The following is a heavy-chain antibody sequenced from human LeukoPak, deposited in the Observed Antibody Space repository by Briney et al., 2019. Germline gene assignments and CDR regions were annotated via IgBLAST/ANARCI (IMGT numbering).Heavy chain of an antibody. CDR3: ARDPYCGGDCASRMDV. V-gene: IGHV3-7*01. J-gene: IGHJ6*02. CDR1: GLTFSNFW. D-gene: IGHD2-21*02. Sequence: GGSLRLSCAASGLTFSNFWMTWVRQAPGKGLEWVANIQQDGSEKNYVDSVRGRFTISRDNAKNSLYLQMNSLRAEDTAVYYCARDPYCGGDCASRMDVWGQGTTVTVSS. CDR2: IQQDGSEK.